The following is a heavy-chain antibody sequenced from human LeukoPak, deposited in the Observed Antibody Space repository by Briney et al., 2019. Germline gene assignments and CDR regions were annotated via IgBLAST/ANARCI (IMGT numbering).Heavy chain of an antibody. J-gene: IGHJ4*02. Sequence: SETLSLTCTVSGGSISRSSYYWGWIRQPPGKGLEWIGSIYYSGSTYYNPSLKSRVTISVDTSKNQFSLKLSSVTAADTAVYYCARGAMVRGVIPRYYFDYWGQGTLVTVSS. CDR1: GGSISRSSYY. V-gene: IGHV4-39*07. D-gene: IGHD3-10*01. CDR2: IYYSGST. CDR3: ARGAMVRGVIPRYYFDY.